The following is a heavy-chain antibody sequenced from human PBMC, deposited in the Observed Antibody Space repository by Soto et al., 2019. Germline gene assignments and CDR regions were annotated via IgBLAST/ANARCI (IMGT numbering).Heavy chain of an antibody. CDR1: GDRVSSNSAA. CDR3: AREGYSGWPTLYDY. CDR2: TYYRSKWYN. J-gene: IGHJ4*02. D-gene: IGHD6-19*01. Sequence: SQTLSLTCAISGDRVSSNSAAWTWLRQSPSRGLEWLGRTYYRSKWYNDYAVSVKSRITINPDTSKNQFSLQLNSVTPEDTAVYYCAREGYSGWPTLYDYWGQGTLVTVSS. V-gene: IGHV6-1*01.